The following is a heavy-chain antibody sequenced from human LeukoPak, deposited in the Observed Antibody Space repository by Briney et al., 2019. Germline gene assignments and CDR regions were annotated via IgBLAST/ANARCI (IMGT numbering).Heavy chain of an antibody. J-gene: IGHJ4*02. CDR3: ARPDGDYDKFDD. D-gene: IGHD4-17*01. CDR1: GYTFTSHW. Sequence: GESLKISCKASGYTFTSHWIGWVRQTPEKGLEWIGIIHPRDSATRYSPSFQGQVTFSADKSISTAYLQWGSLKASDTAMYYCARPDGDYDKFDDWGQGTLVTVSS. V-gene: IGHV5-51*01. CDR2: IHPRDSAT.